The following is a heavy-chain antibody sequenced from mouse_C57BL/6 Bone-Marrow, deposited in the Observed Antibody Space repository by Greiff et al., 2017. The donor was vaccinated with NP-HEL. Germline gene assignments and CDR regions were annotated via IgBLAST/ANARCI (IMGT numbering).Heavy chain of an antibody. CDR3: AIYDGFF. V-gene: IGHV1-50*01. CDR1: GYTFTSYW. Sequence: QVQLQQPGAELVKPGASVKLSCKASGYTFTSYWMQWVKQRPGQGLEWIGEIDPSDSYTNYNQKFKGKATLTVDTSSSTAYMQLSSLTSEDSAVYYCAIYDGFFWGQGTTLTVSS. CDR2: IDPSDSYT. D-gene: IGHD2-3*01. J-gene: IGHJ2*01.